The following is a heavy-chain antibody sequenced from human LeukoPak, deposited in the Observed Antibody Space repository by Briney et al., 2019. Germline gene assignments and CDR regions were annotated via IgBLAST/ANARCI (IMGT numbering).Heavy chain of an antibody. CDR3: ARDWALLAAAGFDWFDP. Sequence: GGSLRLSCAASGFTFSSYAMHWVRQAPGKGLEWVAVISYDGSNKYYADSVKGRFTISRDNSKNTLYLQTNSLRAEDTAVYYCARDWALLAAAGFDWFDPWGQGTLVTVSS. J-gene: IGHJ5*02. CDR2: ISYDGSNK. D-gene: IGHD6-13*01. CDR1: GFTFSSYA. V-gene: IGHV3-30-3*01.